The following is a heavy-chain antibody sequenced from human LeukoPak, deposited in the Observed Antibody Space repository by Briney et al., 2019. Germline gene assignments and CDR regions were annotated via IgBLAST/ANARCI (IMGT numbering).Heavy chain of an antibody. CDR2: IYYSGST. V-gene: IGHV4-39*01. D-gene: IGHD2-2*02. CDR1: GGSISSSSYY. J-gene: IGHJ4*02. CDR3: AAYCSSSSCYNKVATIDFSC. Sequence: SETLSLTCTVSGGSISSSSYYWGWIRQPPGKGLEWIGSIYYSGSTYYNPSLKSRVTISVDTSKNQFSLKLSSVTAADTAVYYCAAYCSSSSCYNKVATIDFSCWGQGTLVTVSS.